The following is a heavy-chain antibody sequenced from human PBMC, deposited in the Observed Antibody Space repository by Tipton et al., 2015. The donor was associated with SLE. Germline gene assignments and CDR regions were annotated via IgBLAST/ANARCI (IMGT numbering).Heavy chain of an antibody. D-gene: IGHD6-19*01. CDR3: ARSAVAGTFDY. J-gene: IGHJ4*02. V-gene: IGHV4-34*01. CDR1: GGSFSGYY. CDR2: INHSGST. Sequence: LRLSCAVYGGSFSGYYWSWIRQPPGKGLEWIGEINHSGSTNYNPSLKSRVTISVDTSKNQFSLKLSSVTAADTAVYYCARSAVAGTFDYWGQGTLVTVSS.